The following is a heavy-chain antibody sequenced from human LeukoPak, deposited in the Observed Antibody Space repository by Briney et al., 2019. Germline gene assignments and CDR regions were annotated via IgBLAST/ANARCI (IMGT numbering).Heavy chain of an antibody. Sequence: GGSLRLSCAASGFSFSSYGMHWVRQAPCQGLKGLAVIGYDESNKFYADSVKGRFTISRENSKNPLYLQMHSLRAEDTAVYYFAKDRRQYDILTGYEYWGQGTLVTVSS. D-gene: IGHD3-9*01. CDR3: AKDRRQYDILTGYEY. CDR2: IGYDESNK. V-gene: IGHV3-33*06. J-gene: IGHJ4*02. CDR1: GFSFSSYG.